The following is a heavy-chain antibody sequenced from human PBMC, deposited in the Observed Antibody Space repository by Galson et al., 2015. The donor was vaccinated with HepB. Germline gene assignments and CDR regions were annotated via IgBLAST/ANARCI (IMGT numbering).Heavy chain of an antibody. Sequence: SLRLSCAASGFTFSSYAMHWVRQAPGKGLEWVAVISYDGSNRYYADSVKGRFTISRDNSKNTLYLQMNSLRPEDTAVYYCASPPSSLATPGTAWFDPWGQGTLVTVSS. CDR1: GFTFSSYA. J-gene: IGHJ5*02. V-gene: IGHV3-30*04. CDR3: ASPPSSLATPGTAWFDP. D-gene: IGHD6-13*01. CDR2: ISYDGSNR.